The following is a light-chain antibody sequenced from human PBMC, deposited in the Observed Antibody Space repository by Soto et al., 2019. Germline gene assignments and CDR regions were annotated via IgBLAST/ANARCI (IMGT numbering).Light chain of an antibody. CDR2: DAS. CDR1: QSISSW. V-gene: IGKV1-5*01. Sequence: DIQMTQSPSPLFASVGDRVTITCRASQSISSWLAWYQQKPGKAPKLLIYDASSLESGVPSRFSGSGSGTEFTLTISSLQPDDFATYYCQQYNSYSPWTFGQGTKV. J-gene: IGKJ1*01. CDR3: QQYNSYSPWT.